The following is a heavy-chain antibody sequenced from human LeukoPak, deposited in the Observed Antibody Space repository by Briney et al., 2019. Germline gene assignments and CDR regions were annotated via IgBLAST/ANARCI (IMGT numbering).Heavy chain of an antibody. CDR2: IFYSGDT. J-gene: IGHJ5*02. CDR1: GDSIYITNYY. CDR3: ARSVKKYGLRNWFDP. V-gene: IGHV4-39*01. Sequence: SETLSLTCTVSGDSIYITNYYWDWIRQPPGKGLEWIGNIFYSGDTKYNPSLKSRVTISMESSKNQFSLRLSSVTAADTAVYYCARSVKKYGLRNWFDPWGQGSLVTVSS. D-gene: IGHD3-10*01.